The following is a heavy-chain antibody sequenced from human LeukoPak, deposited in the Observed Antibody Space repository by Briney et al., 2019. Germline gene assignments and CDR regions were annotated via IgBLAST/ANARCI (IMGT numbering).Heavy chain of an antibody. CDR2: IYSSGST. CDR1: GGSISSYY. CDR3: ARRYSGYGNAFDI. J-gene: IGHJ3*02. Sequence: SETLSLTCTISGGSISSYYWSWIRQPPGKGLEWIGYIYSSGSTNYSPSLKSRVTISVDTSKNQFSLKLYSVTAADTAVYYCARRYSGYGNAFDIWGQGTMVTVSS. D-gene: IGHD5-12*01. V-gene: IGHV4-59*08.